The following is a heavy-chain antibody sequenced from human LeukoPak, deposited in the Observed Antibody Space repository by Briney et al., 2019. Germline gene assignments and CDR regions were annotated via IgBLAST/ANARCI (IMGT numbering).Heavy chain of an antibody. CDR1: GGSISSYY. V-gene: IGHV4-59*01. Sequence: SETLSLTCTVSGGSISSYYWSWIRQPPGKGLEWIGYIYYSGSTNYNPSLKSRVTISVDTSKNQFSLKLSSVTAADTAVYYCARALRAAAFDYWGQGTLVTDSS. CDR2: IYYSGST. D-gene: IGHD6-13*01. CDR3: ARALRAAAFDY. J-gene: IGHJ4*02.